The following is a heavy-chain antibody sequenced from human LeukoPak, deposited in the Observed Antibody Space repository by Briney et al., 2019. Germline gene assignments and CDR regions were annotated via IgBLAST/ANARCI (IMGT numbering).Heavy chain of an antibody. J-gene: IGHJ4*02. CDR3: ARRVELQWGYYFDY. Sequence: PSETLSLTCAVYGGSFSGYYWSWIRQPPGKGLEWIGEINHSGSTTYNPSLKSRVTISVDTSKNQFSLKLSSVTAADTAVYYCARRVELQWGYYFDYWGQGTLVTVSS. V-gene: IGHV4-34*01. CDR2: INHSGST. D-gene: IGHD1-26*01. CDR1: GGSFSGYY.